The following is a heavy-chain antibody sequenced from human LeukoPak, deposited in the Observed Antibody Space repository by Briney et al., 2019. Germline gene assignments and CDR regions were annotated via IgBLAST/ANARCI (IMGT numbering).Heavy chain of an antibody. CDR1: GFTFSSYA. J-gene: IGHJ4*02. V-gene: IGHV3-23*01. CDR3: AKDLGSGRRVDY. Sequence: PGGSLRLSCAASGFTFSSYAMSWVRQAPGKGLEWVSAISGSGGSTYYADSVKGRFTISRDNSKNTLYLQMSSLRAEDTAVYYCAKDLGSGRRVDYWGQGTLVTVSS. D-gene: IGHD3-10*01. CDR2: ISGSGGST.